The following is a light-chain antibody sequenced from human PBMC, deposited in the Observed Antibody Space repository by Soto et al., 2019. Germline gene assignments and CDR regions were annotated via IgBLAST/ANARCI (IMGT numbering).Light chain of an antibody. Sequence: QSALTQPASVSGSPGQAITVSCTGSSSDVGANDYVSWYQQHPGKAPKLMIYDVNNRPSGVSNRFSGSKSGNTASLTITGLQADDEADYYCSSYISSSTLYVFGTGTKLTVL. CDR1: SSDVGANDY. CDR3: SSYISSSTLYV. J-gene: IGLJ1*01. CDR2: DVN. V-gene: IGLV2-14*01.